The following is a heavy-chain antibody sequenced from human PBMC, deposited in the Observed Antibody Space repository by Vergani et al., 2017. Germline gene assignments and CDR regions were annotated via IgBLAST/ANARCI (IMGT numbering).Heavy chain of an antibody. CDR2: ISYDGSNK. Sequence: QVQLVESGGGVVQPGRSLRLSCAASGFTFSSYGMHWVRQAPGKGLEWVAVISYDGSNKYYADSVKGRFTISRDNSKNTLYLQMNSLRAEDTAVYYCARDPGYYDILTGNLRDYYGMDVWGQGTTVTVSS. V-gene: IGHV3-30*19. CDR1: GFTFSSYG. J-gene: IGHJ6*02. CDR3: ARDPGYYDILTGNLRDYYGMDV. D-gene: IGHD3-9*01.